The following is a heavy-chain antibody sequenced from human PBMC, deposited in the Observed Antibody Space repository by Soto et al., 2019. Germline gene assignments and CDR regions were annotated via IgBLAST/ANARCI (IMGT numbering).Heavy chain of an antibody. V-gene: IGHV4-34*01. CDR3: ARERGVLLWFGEPWFDP. CDR1: GGSFSRYY. CDR2: INHSGST. Sequence: SETLSLTCAVYGGSFSRYYWSWIRQPPGKGLEWIGEINHSGSTNYSPSLKSRVTISVDTSKNQFSLKLSSVTAADTAVYYCARERGVLLWFGEPWFDPWGQGTLVTVSS. J-gene: IGHJ5*02. D-gene: IGHD3-10*01.